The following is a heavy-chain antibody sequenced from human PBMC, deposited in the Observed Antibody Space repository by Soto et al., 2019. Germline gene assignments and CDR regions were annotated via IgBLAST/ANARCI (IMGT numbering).Heavy chain of an antibody. CDR1: GFTFSSYW. J-gene: IGHJ6*02. D-gene: IGHD6-13*01. CDR3: ARKSSSWNYYYGMDV. V-gene: IGHV3-7*01. Sequence: GGSLRLSCAASGFTFSSYWMSWVRQAPGKGLEWVANIKQDGSEKYYVDSVKGRFTISRDNAKNSLYLQMNSLRAEDTAVYYCARKSSSWNYYYGMDVWGQGTTVTVSS. CDR2: IKQDGSEK.